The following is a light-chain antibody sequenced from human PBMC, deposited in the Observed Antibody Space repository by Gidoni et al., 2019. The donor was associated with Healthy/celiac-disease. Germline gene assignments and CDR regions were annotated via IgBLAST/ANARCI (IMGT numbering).Light chain of an antibody. CDR3: QQRSNWPPIT. J-gene: IGKJ5*01. V-gene: IGKV3-11*01. Sequence: VLTQSPATLSLSPGERATLSCRASQSVSSYLAWYQQKPGQAPRLLIYDASNRATGIPARFSGSGSGTDFTLTISSLEPEDFAVYYCQQRSNWPPITFXQXTRLEIK. CDR2: DAS. CDR1: QSVSSY.